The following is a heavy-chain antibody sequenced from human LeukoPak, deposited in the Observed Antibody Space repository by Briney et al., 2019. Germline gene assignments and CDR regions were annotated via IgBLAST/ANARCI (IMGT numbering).Heavy chain of an antibody. V-gene: IGHV1-18*01. CDR3: ARRPPYCGGDCYADY. J-gene: IGHJ4*02. CDR1: GCTFPSYI. CDR2: SSAYNGNP. D-gene: IGHD2-21*02. Sequence: AVNVSCKASGCTFPSYIISWVRPPAGQGVDGMGWSSAYNGNPNYPQELQGRVTMITDTSTSTAYMELSRLRSDDTAVYSCARRPPYCGGDCYADYWGQGTLVTVSS.